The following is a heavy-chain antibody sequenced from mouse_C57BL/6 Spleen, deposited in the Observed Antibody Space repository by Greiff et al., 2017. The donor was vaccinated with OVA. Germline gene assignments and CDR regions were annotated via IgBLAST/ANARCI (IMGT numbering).Heavy chain of an antibody. Sequence: EVKVVESEGGLVQPGSSMKLSCTASGFTFSDYYMAWVRQVPEKGLEWVANINYDGSSTYYLDSLKSRFIISGDNAKNILYLQMSSLKSEDTATYYCARGGGRKLYFDYWGQGTTLTVSS. J-gene: IGHJ2*01. V-gene: IGHV5-16*01. CDR1: GFTFSDYY. CDR3: ARGGGRKLYFDY. CDR2: INYDGSST.